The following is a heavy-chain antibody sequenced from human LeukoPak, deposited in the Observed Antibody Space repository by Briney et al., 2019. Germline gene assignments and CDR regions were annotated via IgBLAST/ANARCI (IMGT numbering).Heavy chain of an antibody. CDR1: GFFFSIYA. CDR2: INAVDANT. D-gene: IGHD3-3*01. J-gene: IGHJ4*02. Sequence: PGGSLRLSYAASGFFFSIYAMTWVRQAPGKGLEWVSTINAVDANTYYADSVKGRFTVSRDNSKNTLYLQMNSLRAEDTAVYYCAKQFLDTNWGQGTLVTVSS. V-gene: IGHV3-23*01. CDR3: AKQFLDTN.